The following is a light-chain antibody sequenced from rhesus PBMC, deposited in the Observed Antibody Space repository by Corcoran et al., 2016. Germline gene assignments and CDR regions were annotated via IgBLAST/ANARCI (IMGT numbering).Light chain of an antibody. J-gene: IGKJ1*01. Sequence: EIVLTQSPATLSVSPGERATISCRASQSVSINLAWYQQKPGQVPRLLIYGASSRATGIPNRFSGGGSGTDFTLTISSLEPEDFAVYYCLQYSNWPWTFGQGTKVEIK. CDR3: LQYSNWPWT. CDR2: GAS. CDR1: QSVSIN. V-gene: IGKV3-42*03.